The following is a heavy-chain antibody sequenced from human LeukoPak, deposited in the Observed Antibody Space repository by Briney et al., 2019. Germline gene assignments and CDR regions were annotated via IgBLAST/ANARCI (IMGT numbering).Heavy chain of an antibody. CDR2: IIPIFGTA. V-gene: IGHV1-69*05. CDR1: GGTFSSYA. D-gene: IGHD3-22*01. Sequence: SVKVSCKASGGTFSSYAISWVRQAPGQGLEWMGGIIPIFGTANYAQKFQGRVTITTDESTSTAYMELSSLRSEDTAVYYCASSQTPSSGYFGYYYYYYMDVWGKGTTVTVSS. CDR3: ASSQTPSSGYFGYYYYYYMDV. J-gene: IGHJ6*03.